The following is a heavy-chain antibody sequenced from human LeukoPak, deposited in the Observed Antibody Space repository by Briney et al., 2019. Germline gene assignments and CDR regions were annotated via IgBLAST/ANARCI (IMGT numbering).Heavy chain of an antibody. V-gene: IGHV3-23*01. CDR3: AKDRGNTTMTTVDY. CDR1: GPTFSMLA. D-gene: IGHD4-17*01. Sequence: GGSLTPFRPPAGPTFSMLAISCARHPPGGGREWVSVSSGSGGNTYYADSVKGRFTISRDNSKNTLYLQMNSLRAEDTAVYYCAKDRGNTTMTTVDYWGQGTLVTVSS. CDR2: SSGSGGNT. J-gene: IGHJ4*02.